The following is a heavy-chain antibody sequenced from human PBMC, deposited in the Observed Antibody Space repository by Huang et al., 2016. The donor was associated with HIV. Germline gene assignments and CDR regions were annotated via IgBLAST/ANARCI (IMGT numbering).Heavy chain of an antibody. Sequence: EVQLVQSGAEVKKPGESLKISCKASGYTFTNYWLVWMRQKSGKGLEWVGIIYPGDSDTRYSPSFQGQVTISAFKSINTAYLQWSSLKASDTATYYCARIEVPAAYYYMDVWGKGTTVTVYS. D-gene: IGHD2-2*01. CDR2: IYPGDSDT. CDR3: ARIEVPAAYYYMDV. J-gene: IGHJ6*03. V-gene: IGHV5-51*03. CDR1: GYTFTNYW.